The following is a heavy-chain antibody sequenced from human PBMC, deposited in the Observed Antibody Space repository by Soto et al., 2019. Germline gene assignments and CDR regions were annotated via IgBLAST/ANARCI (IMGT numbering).Heavy chain of an antibody. Sequence: ASVKVSSKASGYTFTSYYMHWVRQAPGQRLEWMGIINPSGGSTSYAQKFQGRVTMTRDTSTSTVYMELSSLRSEDTAVYYCAREGGYSYAADWQADFDYWGQGTLVTVSS. D-gene: IGHD5-18*01. J-gene: IGHJ4*02. CDR2: INPSGGST. CDR1: GYTFTSYY. CDR3: AREGGYSYAADWQADFDY. V-gene: IGHV1-46*01.